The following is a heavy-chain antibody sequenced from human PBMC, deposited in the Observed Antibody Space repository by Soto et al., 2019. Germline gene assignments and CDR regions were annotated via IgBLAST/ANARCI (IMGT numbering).Heavy chain of an antibody. CDR3: ARLSSGWSPGAFDI. CDR2: INPNSGGT. D-gene: IGHD6-19*01. CDR1: GYTFTGYY. J-gene: IGHJ3*02. Sequence: ASVKVSCKASGYTFTGYYMHWVRQAPGQGLEWMGWINPNSGGTNYAQKFQGRVTKTRDTSISTAYMELSRLRSDDTAVYYCARLSSGWSPGAFDIWGQGTMVTVSS. V-gene: IGHV1-2*02.